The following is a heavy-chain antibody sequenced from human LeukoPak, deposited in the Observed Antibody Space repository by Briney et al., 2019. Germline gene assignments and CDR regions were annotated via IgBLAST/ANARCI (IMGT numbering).Heavy chain of an antibody. J-gene: IGHJ4*02. D-gene: IGHD3-10*01. V-gene: IGHV3-30*02. CDR1: GFTFSSYG. Sequence: GGSLRLSCAASGFTFSSYGMHWVRQAPGKGLEWVAFIRYDGSNKYYADSVKGRFTISRDNSKNTLYLQMNSLRAEDTAVYYCAKDLGISDGSWGSLRGGSVYWGQGTLVTVSS. CDR2: IRYDGSNK. CDR3: AKDLGISDGSWGSLRGGSVY.